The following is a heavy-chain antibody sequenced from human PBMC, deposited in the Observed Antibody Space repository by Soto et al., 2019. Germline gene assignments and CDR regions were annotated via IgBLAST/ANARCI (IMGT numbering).Heavy chain of an antibody. Sequence: GSLRLSCAASGFSFTSYAMNWVRQAPGKGLEWVSYISSGSSTIYYAESVKGRFTISRDNAKKSLFLQMNSLRAEDTAVYYCAVDYYYMDVWGKGT. CDR1: GFSFTSYA. CDR3: AVDYYYMDV. J-gene: IGHJ6*03. CDR2: ISSGSSTI. V-gene: IGHV3-48*01.